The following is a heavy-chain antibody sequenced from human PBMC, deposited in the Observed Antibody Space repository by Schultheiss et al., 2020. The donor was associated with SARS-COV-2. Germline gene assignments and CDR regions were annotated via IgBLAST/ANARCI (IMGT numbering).Heavy chain of an antibody. CDR2: IDSDGSST. Sequence: GGSLRLSCAASGLTLSRYWIHWVRQAPGKGLVWVARIDSDGSSTSYADSVKGRFTISRDNAEKTVHLQMNNLRAEDTAVYYCAKGGVSGGSSSAWDYYYGLDVWGQGTTVIVSS. CDR3: AKGGVSGGSSSAWDYYYGLDV. CDR1: GLTLSRYW. J-gene: IGHJ6*02. D-gene: IGHD6-6*01. V-gene: IGHV3-74*01.